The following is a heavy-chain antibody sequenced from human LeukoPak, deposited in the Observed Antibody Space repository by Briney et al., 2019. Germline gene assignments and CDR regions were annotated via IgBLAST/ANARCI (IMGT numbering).Heavy chain of an antibody. J-gene: IGHJ5*02. CDR3: ASGGYSSGYAMQGGWFDP. Sequence: SETLSLTCTVSGGSVNSGNYYWTWIRQPAGKRLEWIGRIYTSGSTNYNPSLKSRVTISIDASKNQFSLKLSSVTAADTAVYYCASGGYSSGYAMQGGWFDPWGQGTLVTVSS. V-gene: IGHV4-61*10. D-gene: IGHD5-18*01. CDR2: IYTSGST. CDR1: GGSVNSGNYY.